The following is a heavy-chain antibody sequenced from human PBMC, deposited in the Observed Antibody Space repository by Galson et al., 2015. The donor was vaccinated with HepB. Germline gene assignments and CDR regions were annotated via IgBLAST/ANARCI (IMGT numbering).Heavy chain of an antibody. CDR1: GFTFSSYA. J-gene: IGHJ4*02. D-gene: IGHD3-10*01. V-gene: IGHV3-23*01. Sequence: SLRLSCAASGFTFSSYAMSWVRQAPGKGLEWVSAISGSGGSTYYADSVKGRFTISRDNSKNTLYLQMNSLRAEDTAVYYCAKSSRVRGVISVSFDYWGQGTLVTVPS. CDR3: AKSSRVRGVISVSFDY. CDR2: ISGSGGST.